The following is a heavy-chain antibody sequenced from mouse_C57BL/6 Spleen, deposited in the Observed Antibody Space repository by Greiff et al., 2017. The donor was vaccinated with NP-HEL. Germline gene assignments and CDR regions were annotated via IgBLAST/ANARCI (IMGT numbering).Heavy chain of an antibody. CDR1: GYTFTSYW. CDR2: IYPGSGST. D-gene: IGHD5-1*01. Sequence: QVQLQQPGAELVKPGASVKMSCKASGYTFTSYWITWVKQRPGQGLEWIGDIYPGSGSTNYNEKFKSKATLTVDTSSSTAYMQLSSLTSEDSAVYYCARNEYGGNWFAYWGQGTLVTVSA. CDR3: ARNEYGGNWFAY. J-gene: IGHJ3*01. V-gene: IGHV1-55*01.